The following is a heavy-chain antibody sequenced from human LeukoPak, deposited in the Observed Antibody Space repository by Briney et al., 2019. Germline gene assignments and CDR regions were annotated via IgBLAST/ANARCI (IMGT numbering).Heavy chain of an antibody. V-gene: IGHV3-7*01. J-gene: IGHJ4*02. Sequence: PGGSLRLSCAASGFTFSNYWMSWVRQAPGKGLEWVANIKPDGSEKHYVDSVKGRFTISRDNAKNSLYLQMNSLRAEDTAVYYCARQRYSSNLYYFDYWGQGTLVTVSS. CDR3: ARQRYSSNLYYFDY. D-gene: IGHD6-13*01. CDR2: IKPDGSEK. CDR1: GFTFSNYW.